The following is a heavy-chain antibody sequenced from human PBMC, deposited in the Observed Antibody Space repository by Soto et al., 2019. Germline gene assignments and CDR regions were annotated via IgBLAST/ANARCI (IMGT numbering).Heavy chain of an antibody. CDR2: IYYSGST. V-gene: IGHV4-31*03. D-gene: IGHD3-16*01. J-gene: IGHJ3*02. CDR1: GGSISSGGYY. CDR3: ARDSAGFGGGDHGGAFDI. Sequence: QVQLQESGPGLVKPSQTLSLTCTVSGGSISSGGYYWSWIRQHPGKGLEWIGYIYYSGSTYYNPSLKSRVTISVDTSKNPFSLKLGSVTAADTAVYYCARDSAGFGGGDHGGAFDIWGQGTMVTVSS.